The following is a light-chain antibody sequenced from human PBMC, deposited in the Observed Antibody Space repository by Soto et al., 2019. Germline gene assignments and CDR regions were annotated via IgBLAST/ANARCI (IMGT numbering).Light chain of an antibody. CDR2: GAS. J-gene: IGKJ1*01. CDR3: QQYNNWPRT. CDR1: QSVSSSY. Sequence: EIVLTPSPATLSLSPGERATLSCRASQSVSSSYLAWYQQKPGQAPRLLIYGASTRATGIPARFIGSGSGTEFTLTISSLQSEDFAVYYCQQYNNWPRTFGQGTKVDI. V-gene: IGKV3-15*01.